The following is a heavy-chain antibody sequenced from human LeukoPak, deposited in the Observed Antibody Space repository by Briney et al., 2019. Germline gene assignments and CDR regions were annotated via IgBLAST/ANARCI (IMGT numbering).Heavy chain of an antibody. CDR1: GFTFSSYW. CDR2: INSDGSST. Sequence: GGSLRLSCVASGFTFSSYWMHWVRQAPGKGLVWVARINSDGSSTTYAYSVKGRFTISRDNAEKTLYLQMNSLRAEDTAMYYCARQYSYDSSGYYPWDYWGQGTLVTVSS. J-gene: IGHJ4*02. CDR3: ARQYSYDSSGYYPWDY. D-gene: IGHD3-22*01. V-gene: IGHV3-74*01.